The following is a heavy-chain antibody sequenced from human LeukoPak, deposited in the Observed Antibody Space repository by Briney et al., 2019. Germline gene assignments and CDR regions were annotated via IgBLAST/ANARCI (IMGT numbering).Heavy chain of an antibody. CDR3: VGTWVGAQYYFDY. J-gene: IGHJ4*02. V-gene: IGHV4-59*01. CDR1: GGSISSYY. CDR2: IYYSGST. D-gene: IGHD1-26*01. Sequence: SETLSLTCTVSGGSISSYYWSWIRQPPGKGLEWIGYIYYSGSTNYNPSLKSRVTISVDTSKNQFSLKLSSVTAADTAVYYCVGTWVGAQYYFDYWGQGTLVTASS.